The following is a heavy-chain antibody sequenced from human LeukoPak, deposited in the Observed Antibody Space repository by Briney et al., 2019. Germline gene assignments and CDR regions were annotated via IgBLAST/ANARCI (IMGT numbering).Heavy chain of an antibody. Sequence: AGGSLSLSRAASGFTFSSYAMHWVRQAPGKGLEWVAVISYDGSNKYYADSVKGRFTISRDNSKNTLYLQMNSLRAEDTAVYYCAKEVGTFTLDYWGQGTLVTVSS. CDR2: ISYDGSNK. V-gene: IGHV3-30-3*01. D-gene: IGHD1-26*01. CDR3: AKEVGTFTLDY. CDR1: GFTFSSYA. J-gene: IGHJ4*02.